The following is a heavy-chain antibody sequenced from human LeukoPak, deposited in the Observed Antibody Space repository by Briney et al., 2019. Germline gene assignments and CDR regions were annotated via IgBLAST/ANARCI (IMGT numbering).Heavy chain of an antibody. J-gene: IGHJ3*02. CDR2: INHSGST. CDR3: ARGRDAFDI. V-gene: IGHV4-34*01. Sequence: SETLSLTCAVYGGSFSGYYWSWIRQPPRKGLEWIGEINHSGSTNYNPSLKSRVTISVDTSKNQFSLKLSSVTAADTAVYYCARGRDAFDIWGQGTMVTVSS. CDR1: GGSFSGYY.